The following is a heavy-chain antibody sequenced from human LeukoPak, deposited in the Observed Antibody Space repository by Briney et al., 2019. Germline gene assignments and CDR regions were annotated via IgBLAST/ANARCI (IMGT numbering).Heavy chain of an antibody. D-gene: IGHD2-2*01. J-gene: IGHJ6*02. CDR3: ARDAGYAFYYYYGMDV. CDR2: IYYSGST. Sequence: SETLSLTCTVSGGSISSSSYYWGWIRQPPGKGLEWIGSIYYSGSTYYNPSLKSRVTISVDTSKNQFSLKLSSVTAADTAVYYCARDAGYAFYYYYGMDVWGQGTTVTVSS. CDR1: GGSISSSSYY. V-gene: IGHV4-39*02.